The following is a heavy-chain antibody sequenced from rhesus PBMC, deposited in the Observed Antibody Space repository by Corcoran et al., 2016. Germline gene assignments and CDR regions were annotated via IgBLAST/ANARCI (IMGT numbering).Heavy chain of an antibody. CDR2: IDPSDSDT. CDR1: GSRFTGYW. V-gene: IGHV5-20*02. J-gene: IGHJ4*01. CDR3: AKRDSWNTAYDY. Sequence: EVQLVQSGAEVNRPGASLTISCKTSGSRFTGYWISWVRQLPVKGLEGMGAIDPSDSDTRYSPAFQGQFTITADKPSSTAYLQGSSLKSSDTATYYCAKRDSWNTAYDYWGQGVLVTVSS. D-gene: IGHD1-20*01.